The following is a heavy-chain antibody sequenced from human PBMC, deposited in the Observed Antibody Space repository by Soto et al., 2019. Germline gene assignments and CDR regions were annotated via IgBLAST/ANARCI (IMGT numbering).Heavy chain of an antibody. J-gene: IGHJ6*02. CDR1: GFTFNTYW. CDR3: ARTESGYSYGFADV. D-gene: IGHD5-18*01. CDR2: IKPDGSEK. V-gene: IGHV3-7*02. Sequence: PGGSLRLSCAASGFTFNTYWMSWVRQAPGKGLEWVANIKPDGSEKWYVDSVKGRFTISRDNAKNSLYLQMNSLRAEDTAVYYCARTESGYSYGFADVWGQGTTVTVS.